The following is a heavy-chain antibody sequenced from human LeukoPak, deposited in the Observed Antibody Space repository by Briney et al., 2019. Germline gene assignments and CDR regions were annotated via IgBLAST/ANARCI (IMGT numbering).Heavy chain of an antibody. CDR1: GGSISSYY. Sequence: TPSETLSLTCTVSGGSISSYYWSWIRQPPGKGLEWIGYIYYSGSTNYNPSLKSRVTISIDTSKNDFSLKLSSVTAADTAVYYCARTPVRHYYGSGVMDVWGKGTTVTISS. J-gene: IGHJ6*04. V-gene: IGHV4-59*01. CDR3: ARTPVRHYYGSGVMDV. CDR2: IYYSGST. D-gene: IGHD3-10*01.